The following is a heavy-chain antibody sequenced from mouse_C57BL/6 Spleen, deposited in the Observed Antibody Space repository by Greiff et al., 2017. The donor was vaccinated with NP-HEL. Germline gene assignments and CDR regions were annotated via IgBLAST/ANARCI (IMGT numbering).Heavy chain of an antibody. J-gene: IGHJ2*01. CDR1: GYAFSSYW. CDR3: ARGAYDGSSHPLFDY. V-gene: IGHV1-80*01. Sequence: QVQLQQSGAELVKPGASVKISCKASGYAFSSYWMNWVKQRPGKGLEWIGQIYPGDGDTNYNGKFKGKATLTADKSSSTAYMQLSSLTSEDSAVYFCARGAYDGSSHPLFDYWGQGTTLTVSS. CDR2: IYPGDGDT. D-gene: IGHD1-1*01.